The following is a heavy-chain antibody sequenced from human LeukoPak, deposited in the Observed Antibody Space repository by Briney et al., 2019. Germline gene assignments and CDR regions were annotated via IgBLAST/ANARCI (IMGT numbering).Heavy chain of an antibody. CDR2: INPNSGGT. J-gene: IGHJ4*02. CDR3: ATMTTVTTDFDY. V-gene: IGHV1-2*06. Sequence: ASVKVSCKASGYTFTGYYTHWVRQAPGQGLEWMGRINPNSGGTNYAQKFQGRVTMTRDTSISTAYMELSRLRSDDTAVYYCATMTTVTTDFDYWGQGTLVTVSS. D-gene: IGHD4-11*01. CDR1: GYTFTGYY.